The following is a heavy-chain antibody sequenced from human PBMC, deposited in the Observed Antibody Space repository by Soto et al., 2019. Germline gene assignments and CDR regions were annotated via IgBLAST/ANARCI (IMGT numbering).Heavy chain of an antibody. J-gene: IGHJ4*02. CDR2: TYYRSKWYN. CDR1: EEHVSGISAS. D-gene: IGHD6-19*01. Sequence: TYSIAEEHVSGISASWNWKRQSPSRGFEWLGTTYYRSKWYNDYAVSVKSRITINPDTSKNQFSLQLNSVTPDDTAVYYCTRESMSGWSDFWGQGILVTVS. CDR3: TRESMSGWSDF. V-gene: IGHV6-1*01.